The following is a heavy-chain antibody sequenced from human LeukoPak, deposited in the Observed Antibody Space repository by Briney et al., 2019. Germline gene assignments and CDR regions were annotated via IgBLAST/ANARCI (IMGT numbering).Heavy chain of an antibody. Sequence: SETLSLTCTVSGGSISSYYWSWIRQPPGKGLEWIGYIYYSGSTNYNPSLKSRVTISVDTSKNQFSLKLSSVTAADTAVYYCASLDAVAGSDAFDIWDQGTMVTVSS. V-gene: IGHV4-59*08. CDR1: GGSISSYY. J-gene: IGHJ3*02. CDR3: ASLDAVAGSDAFDI. CDR2: IYYSGST. D-gene: IGHD6-19*01.